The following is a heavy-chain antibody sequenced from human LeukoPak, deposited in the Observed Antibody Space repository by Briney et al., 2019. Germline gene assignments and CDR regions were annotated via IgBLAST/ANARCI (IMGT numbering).Heavy chain of an antibody. CDR2: IYYSGST. Sequence: SETLSLICTVSGGSISTYYWSWIRQPPGKGLEWIGYIYYSGSTNYNPSLKSRVTISVDTSKNQFSLKLSSVTAADTAVYYCARDERYSSSWSYAFDIWGQGTMVTVSS. J-gene: IGHJ3*02. D-gene: IGHD6-13*01. CDR1: GGSISTYY. CDR3: ARDERYSSSWSYAFDI. V-gene: IGHV4-59*01.